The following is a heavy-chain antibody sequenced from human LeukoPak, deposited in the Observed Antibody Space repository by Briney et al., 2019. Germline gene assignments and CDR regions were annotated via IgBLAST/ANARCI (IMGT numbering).Heavy chain of an antibody. J-gene: IGHJ4*02. D-gene: IGHD3-22*01. CDR1: GFTFSSYE. CDR3: AREGSNSGFFD. Sequence: GGSLRLSCAASGFTFSSYEMNWVRQAPGKGLEGVSYISSSGSNIDYADSVKGRFTISRDNAKNSLYLQMNSLRADDTAIYYCAREGSNSGFFDWGQGTLVTVSS. CDR2: ISSSGSNI. V-gene: IGHV3-48*03.